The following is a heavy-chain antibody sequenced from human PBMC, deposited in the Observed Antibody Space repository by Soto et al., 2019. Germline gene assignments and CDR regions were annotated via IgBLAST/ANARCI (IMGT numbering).Heavy chain of an antibody. J-gene: IGHJ6*02. Sequence: PVGSLRLSCAASGFTFSSYGMHWVRQAPGEGLEWVAVISYDGSNKYYADSVKGRFTISRDNSKNTLFLQMTSLRGEDTAVYYCAKESYSSSSYYYGMDVCGQGTTVTVSS. V-gene: IGHV3-30*18. CDR3: AKESYSSSSYYYGMDV. CDR1: GFTFSSYG. D-gene: IGHD6-6*01. CDR2: ISYDGSNK.